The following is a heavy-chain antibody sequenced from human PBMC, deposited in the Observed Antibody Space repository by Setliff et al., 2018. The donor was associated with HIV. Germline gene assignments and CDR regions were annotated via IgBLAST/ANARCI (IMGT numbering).Heavy chain of an antibody. CDR3: ARKYTGGPLDY. J-gene: IGHJ4*02. V-gene: IGHV1-18*01. CDR2: ISTYNGNT. Sequence: ASVKVSCKASGYTFTSYGIAWVRQAPGQGLEWMGWISTYNGNTHYAQKLQGRVTMTTDTSTSTAYMELRSLRSEDTAMYYCARKYTGGPLDYWGQGTLVTVSS. D-gene: IGHD6-19*01. CDR1: GYTFTSYG.